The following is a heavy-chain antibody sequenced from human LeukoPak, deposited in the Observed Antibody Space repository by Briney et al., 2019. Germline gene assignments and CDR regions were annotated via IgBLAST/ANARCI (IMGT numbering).Heavy chain of an antibody. Sequence: GGSLKISCQGSGYSFTNYWITWVRQMPGKGLEWMGRIDPSDSYTNYSPSFQGHVTSSADRSISAAYLQWSSLKASDTAMYYCARLKYYGSGSYYFAYWGQGTLVTVSS. CDR3: ARLKYYGSGSYYFAY. J-gene: IGHJ4*02. CDR2: IDPSDSYT. CDR1: GYSFTNYW. D-gene: IGHD3-10*01. V-gene: IGHV5-10-1*01.